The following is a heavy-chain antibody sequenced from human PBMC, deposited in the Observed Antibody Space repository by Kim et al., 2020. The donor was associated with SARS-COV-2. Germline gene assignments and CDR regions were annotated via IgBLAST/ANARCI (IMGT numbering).Heavy chain of an antibody. V-gene: IGHV3-23*01. J-gene: IGHJ3*02. CDR2: ISGSGGST. D-gene: IGHD1-26*01. CDR1: GFTFSSYA. Sequence: GGSLRLSCAASGFTFSSYAMSWVRQAPGKGLEWVSAISGSGGSTYYADSVKGRFTISRDNSKNTLYLQMNSLRAEDTAVYYCAKDLGGSYFGGYAFDIWGQGTMVTVSS. CDR3: AKDLGGSYFGGYAFDI.